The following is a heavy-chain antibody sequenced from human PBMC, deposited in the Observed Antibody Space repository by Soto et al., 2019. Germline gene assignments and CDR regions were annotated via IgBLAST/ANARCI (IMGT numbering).Heavy chain of an antibody. CDR3: AQRLPSPIICVTTH. Sequence: EVQLLESGGGLVQPGGSLRLFCAASGFAFTSSAMAWVRQAPGKGLQWVSAITVAGGGTYYGDSVKGRFTVPRANSKTTLFLQINCLSAAVTALYFTAQRLPSPIICVTTHWGQGTLLSVSS. CDR1: GFAFTSSA. CDR2: ITVAGGGT. D-gene: IGHD6-25*01. V-gene: IGHV3-23*01. J-gene: IGHJ4*02.